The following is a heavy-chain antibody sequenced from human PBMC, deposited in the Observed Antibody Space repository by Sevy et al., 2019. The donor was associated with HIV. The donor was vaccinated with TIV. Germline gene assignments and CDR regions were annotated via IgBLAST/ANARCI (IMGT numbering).Heavy chain of an antibody. CDR2: IIPIFGTA. D-gene: IGHD3-10*01. Sequence: ASVKVSCKASGGTFSSYAISWVRQAPGQGLEWMGRIIPIFGTANYAQKFQGRVTITADESTSTAYMELSSLRSEDTAVYYCAREEVPVRGVIITVGYYMDVWGKGTTVTVSS. CDR1: GGTFSSYA. CDR3: AREEVPVRGVIITVGYYMDV. J-gene: IGHJ6*03. V-gene: IGHV1-69*13.